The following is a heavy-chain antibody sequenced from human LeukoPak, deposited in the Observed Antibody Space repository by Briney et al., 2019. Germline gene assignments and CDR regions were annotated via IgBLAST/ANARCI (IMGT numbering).Heavy chain of an antibody. D-gene: IGHD3-10*01. Sequence: GGSLRFSCAASGFTFSSYGMHWVRQAPGKGLEWVAVIWYDGSNKYYADSVKGRFTISRDNSKNTLYLQMNSLRAEDTAVYYCARDKTGGGNWFDPWGQGTLVTVSS. CDR3: ARDKTGGGNWFDP. CDR2: IWYDGSNK. CDR1: GFTFSSYG. V-gene: IGHV3-33*01. J-gene: IGHJ5*02.